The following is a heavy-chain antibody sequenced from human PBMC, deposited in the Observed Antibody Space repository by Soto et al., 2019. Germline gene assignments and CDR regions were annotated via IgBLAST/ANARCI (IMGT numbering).Heavy chain of an antibody. J-gene: IGHJ4*02. CDR1: GFIFTTSD. Sequence: EVQLVESEGGLVQPGGSLRLSCEASGFIFTTSDMSWVRQAPGKGLEWISSITITGDTTHYADSVKGRFTISRDNSRNTGYLQMNRPRGHDTAVYYWAKGGGGDHGYWGQGTLVAVSS. V-gene: IGHV3-23*04. CDR2: ITITGDTT. D-gene: IGHD2-21*02. CDR3: AKGGGGDHGY.